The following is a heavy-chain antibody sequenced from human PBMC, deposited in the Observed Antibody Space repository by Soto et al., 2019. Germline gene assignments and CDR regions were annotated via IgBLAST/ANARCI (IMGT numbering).Heavy chain of an antibody. V-gene: IGHV4-59*01. Sequence: SETLSLTCTVSGGSISSYYWSWIRQPPGKGLEWIGYIYYSGSTNYNPSLKSRVTISVDTSKNQFSLKLSSVTAADTAVYYCARVLSTGSSDFDYWGQGTLVTVSS. J-gene: IGHJ4*02. CDR2: IYYSGST. CDR3: ARVLSTGSSDFDY. CDR1: GGSISSYY. D-gene: IGHD1-1*01.